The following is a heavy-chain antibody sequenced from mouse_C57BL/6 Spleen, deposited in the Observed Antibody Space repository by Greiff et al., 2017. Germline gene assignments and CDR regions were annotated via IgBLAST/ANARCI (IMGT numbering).Heavy chain of an antibody. D-gene: IGHD1-1*01. CDR1: GYSITSAY. Sequence: EVKLMESGPGLAKPSQTLSLTCSVTGYSITSAYWNWIRKFPGNKLEYMGYISYSGSTYYNPSLKSRISITRDTSKNQYYLQLNSVTTEDTATYYCARSGSLYYFDYWGQGTTLTVSS. CDR3: ARSGSLYYFDY. CDR2: ISYSGST. V-gene: IGHV3-8*01. J-gene: IGHJ2*01.